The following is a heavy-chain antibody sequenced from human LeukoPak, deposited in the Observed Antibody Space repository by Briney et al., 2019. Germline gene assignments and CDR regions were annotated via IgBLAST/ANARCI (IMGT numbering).Heavy chain of an antibody. D-gene: IGHD2-2*02. CDR1: GFTFSSYA. J-gene: IGHJ5*02. V-gene: IGHV3-30-3*01. Sequence: GGSLRLSCAASGFTFSSYAMHWVRQAPGKGLEWVAVISYDGSNKYYADSVKGRFTISLDNSKHSLYLQMNSLRAEATAVYYCARDLYCSSTSCYMGWFDPWGQGTLVTVSS. CDR3: ARDLYCSSTSCYMGWFDP. CDR2: ISYDGSNK.